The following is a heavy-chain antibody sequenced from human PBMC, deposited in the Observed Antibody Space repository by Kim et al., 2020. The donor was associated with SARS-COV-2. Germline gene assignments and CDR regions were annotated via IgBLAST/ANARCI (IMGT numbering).Heavy chain of an antibody. Sequence: GGSLRLSCAASGFTFSSYAMHWVRQAPGKGLEWVAVISYDGSNKYYADSVKGRFTISRDNSKNTLYLQMNSLRAEDTAVYYCARDIGDIVVVPAAHGGMMGAFDIWGQGTMVTVSS. D-gene: IGHD2-2*01. CDR2: ISYDGSNK. CDR1: GFTFSSYA. J-gene: IGHJ3*02. V-gene: IGHV3-30-3*01. CDR3: ARDIGDIVVVPAAHGGMMGAFDI.